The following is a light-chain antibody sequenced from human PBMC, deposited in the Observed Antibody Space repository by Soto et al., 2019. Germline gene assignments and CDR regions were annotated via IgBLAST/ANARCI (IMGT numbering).Light chain of an antibody. V-gene: IGKV1-39*01. CDR2: GAS. J-gene: IGKJ1*01. CDR1: QDISSY. Sequence: IQLTQSPCSLSAPAVGSVTLTFHASQDISSYLNWYQHKPGKAPKLLIYGASTLQSGVPPRFSGSRSGPDFTLTISSLQPEDFATYYCQQSYSSPPTFGQGTTVDIK. CDR3: QQSYSSPPT.